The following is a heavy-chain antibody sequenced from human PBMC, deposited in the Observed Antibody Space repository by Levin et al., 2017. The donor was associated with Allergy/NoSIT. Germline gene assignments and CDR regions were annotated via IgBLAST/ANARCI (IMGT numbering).Heavy chain of an antibody. CDR1: EVALRPGGMS. CDR3: ARTVGNYYDYYFGMDV. V-gene: IGHV2-70*20. Sequence: SGPTLVKPTETLTLTCTFSEVALRPGGMSVSWVRQPPGKALEWLALIDGDGDTYYSTSLKTRLTISMDTSKYEVVLTMTNMEPTDTGTYFCARTVGNYYDYYFGMDVWGPGTTVTVSS. CDR2: IDGDGDT. D-gene: IGHD1-26*01. J-gene: IGHJ6*02.